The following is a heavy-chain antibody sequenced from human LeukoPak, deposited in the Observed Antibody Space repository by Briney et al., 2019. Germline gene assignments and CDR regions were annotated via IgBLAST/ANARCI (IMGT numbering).Heavy chain of an antibody. CDR3: ARGRSSSWPKRNWFDP. V-gene: IGHV1-69*02. CDR1: GGTFSSYT. D-gene: IGHD6-13*01. CDR2: IIPILGIA. J-gene: IGHJ5*02. Sequence: SVKVSCKASGGTFSSYTISWVRQAPGQGLEWMGRIIPILGIANYAQKFQGRVTITADESTSTAYMELSSLRSEDTAVYYCARGRSSSWPKRNWFDPWGQGTLVTVSS.